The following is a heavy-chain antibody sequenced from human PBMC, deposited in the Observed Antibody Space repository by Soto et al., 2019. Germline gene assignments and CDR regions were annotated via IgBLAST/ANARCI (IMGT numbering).Heavy chain of an antibody. CDR2: IYYSGST. V-gene: IGHV4-61*01. CDR1: GGSVSSGSYY. D-gene: IGHD6-19*01. Sequence: PSETLSLTCTVSGGSVSSGSYYWSWIRQPPGKGLEWIGYIYYSGSTNYNPSLKSRVTISVDTSKNQFSLKLSSVTAADTAVYYCARDLIRSSGFDYWGQGTLVTVCS. CDR3: ARDLIRSSGFDY. J-gene: IGHJ4*02.